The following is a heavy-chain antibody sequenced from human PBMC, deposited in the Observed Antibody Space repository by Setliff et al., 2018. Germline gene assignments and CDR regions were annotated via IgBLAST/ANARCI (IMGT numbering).Heavy chain of an antibody. V-gene: IGHV5-51*01. CDR2: IYPSGSHT. D-gene: IGHD2-2*03. J-gene: IGHJ6*02. CDR3: ARLDGYCSSTSCQRRPYYYYGMDV. CDR1: GHSFTTYL. Sequence: GESLKISCTTSGHSFTTYLIAWVRQGWMGIIYPSGSHTRYSPSFQGQVTISADKSISTAYLQWSSLKASDTAMYYCARLDGYCSSTSCQRRPYYYYGMDVWGQGTAVTVSS.